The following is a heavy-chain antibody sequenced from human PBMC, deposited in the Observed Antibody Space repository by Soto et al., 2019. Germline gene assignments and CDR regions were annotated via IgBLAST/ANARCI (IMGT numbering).Heavy chain of an antibody. CDR1: GGTFSTYT. V-gene: IGHV1-69*08. CDR2: IIPIIGII. Sequence: QVQLVQSGAEVKKPGSSVKVSCKASGGTFSTYTITLVRQAPVQGLEWMGRIIPIIGIIHYAQKFQGRVTISADPFKGTVYMALTGLSSDDMAVYYFAGDTDSHYNDSHAASYPLGQGTLVTVSS. CDR3: AGDTDSHYNDSHAASYP. D-gene: IGHD4-4*01. J-gene: IGHJ5*02.